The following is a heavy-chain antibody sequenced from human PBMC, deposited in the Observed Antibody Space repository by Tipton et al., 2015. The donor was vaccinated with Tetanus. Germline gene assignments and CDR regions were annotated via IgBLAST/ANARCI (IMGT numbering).Heavy chain of an antibody. CDR1: GGSIRTSTW. CDR3: ARVASYSDTLNGQYNYCLDS. V-gene: IGHV4-4*02. J-gene: IGHJ4*02. D-gene: IGHD3-9*01. CDR2: VFHSGST. Sequence: TLSLTCAVSGGSIRTSTWWTWVRQPPGKGLEWLGEVFHSGSTSYNPSLRGRVTISVDRSKNEFSLKVSSVTTADTAVYYCARVASYSDTLNGQYNYCLDSWGQGMLVTVTS.